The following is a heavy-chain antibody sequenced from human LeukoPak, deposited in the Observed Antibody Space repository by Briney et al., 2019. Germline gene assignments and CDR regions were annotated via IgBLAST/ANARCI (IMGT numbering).Heavy chain of an antibody. J-gene: IGHJ4*02. V-gene: IGHV3-23*01. CDR3: ATRIEQQLVP. CDR2: ITSSGGGT. D-gene: IGHD6-6*01. Sequence: ARGSLRLSCAASGFTFSSYAMSWVRQAPGKGLEWVSAITSSGGGTYYADSVKGRFTISRDNSKSTLYLQMNSLGVDDTALYYCATRIEQQLVPGGQGTLVTVSS. CDR1: GFTFSSYA.